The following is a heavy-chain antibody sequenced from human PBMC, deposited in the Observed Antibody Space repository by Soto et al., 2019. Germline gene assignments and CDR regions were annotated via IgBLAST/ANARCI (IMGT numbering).Heavy chain of an antibody. CDR1: GFTFSSYA. J-gene: IGHJ4*02. CDR2: ISYDGSNK. V-gene: IGHV3-30-3*01. Sequence: PGGSLRLSCAASGFTFSSYAMHWVRQAPGKGLEWVAVISYDGSNKYYADSVKGRFTISRDNSKNTLYLQMNSLRAEDTAVYYCARDPMVAAGTIYYFDYWGQGTLVTVSS. D-gene: IGHD1-7*01. CDR3: ARDPMVAAGTIYYFDY.